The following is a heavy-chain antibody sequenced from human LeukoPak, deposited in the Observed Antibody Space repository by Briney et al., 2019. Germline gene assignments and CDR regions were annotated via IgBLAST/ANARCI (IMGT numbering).Heavy chain of an antibody. J-gene: IGHJ5*02. V-gene: IGHV3-30*01. Sequence: GRSLRLSCAASGFTFSSYAMHWVRQAPGKGLEWVALISYDGSNKYYADSVKGRFTISRDNSKNTLFLQMNSLRAEDTAVYYCARESGYTYGSPNNWFDPWGQGILVTVSS. CDR1: GFTFSSYA. CDR2: ISYDGSNK. D-gene: IGHD5-18*01. CDR3: ARESGYTYGSPNNWFDP.